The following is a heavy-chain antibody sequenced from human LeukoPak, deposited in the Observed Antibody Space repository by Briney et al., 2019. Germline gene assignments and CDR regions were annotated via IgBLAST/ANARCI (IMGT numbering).Heavy chain of an antibody. D-gene: IGHD4-23*01. CDR3: ARARLRWYSFDY. Sequence: SETLSLTCTVSGGSISSYYWSWIRQHPGKGLEWIGYIYYSGSTYYNPSLKSRVTISVDTSKNQFSLKLSSVTAADTAVYYCARARLRWYSFDYWGQGTLVTVSS. J-gene: IGHJ4*02. CDR1: GGSISSYY. V-gene: IGHV4-59*06. CDR2: IYYSGST.